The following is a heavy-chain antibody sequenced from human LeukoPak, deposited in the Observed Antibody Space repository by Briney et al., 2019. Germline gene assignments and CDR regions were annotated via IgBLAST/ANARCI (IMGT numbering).Heavy chain of an antibody. Sequence: SETLSLTCTVSGGSISSYYWSWVRQPPGKGLEWIGYIYHSGGTNYNPSLKSRVTISVDTSKNQFSLKLSSVTAADTAVYYCARSRQWHYYYMDVWGKGTTVTVSS. J-gene: IGHJ6*03. CDR2: IYHSGGT. D-gene: IGHD6-19*01. CDR3: ARSRQWHYYYMDV. CDR1: GGSISSYY. V-gene: IGHV4-59*01.